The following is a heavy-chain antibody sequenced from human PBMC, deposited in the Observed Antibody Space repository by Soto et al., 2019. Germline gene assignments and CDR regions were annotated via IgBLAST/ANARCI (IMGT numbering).Heavy chain of an antibody. CDR1: GYGFTSYW. V-gene: IGHV5-51*01. J-gene: IGHJ4*02. CDR3: ARHIGEYYYDSSGYYLDY. Sequence: GESLKISCKGSGYGFTSYWIGWVRQMPGKGLEWMGIIYPGDSDTRYSPSFQGQVPISADKSISTAYLQWSSLKASDTAMYYCARHIGEYYYDSSGYYLDYWGQGTLVTVSS. CDR2: IYPGDSDT. D-gene: IGHD3-22*01.